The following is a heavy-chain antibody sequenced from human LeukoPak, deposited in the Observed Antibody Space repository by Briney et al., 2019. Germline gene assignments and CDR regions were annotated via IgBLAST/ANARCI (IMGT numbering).Heavy chain of an antibody. CDR1: GYTFTSYA. CDR2: INAGNGNT. Sequence: GASVKVSCKASGYTFTSYAMHWVRQAPGQRLEWMGWINAGNGNTKYSQKFQGRVTITRDTSASTAYMELSSLRSEDTAVYYCARARMYYDSLTGYLPHYFDYWGQGTLVTVSS. V-gene: IGHV1-3*01. D-gene: IGHD3-9*01. CDR3: ARARMYYDSLTGYLPHYFDY. J-gene: IGHJ4*02.